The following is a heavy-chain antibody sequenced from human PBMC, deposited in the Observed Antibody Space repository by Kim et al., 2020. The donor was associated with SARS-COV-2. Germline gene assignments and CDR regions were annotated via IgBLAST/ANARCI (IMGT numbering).Heavy chain of an antibody. D-gene: IGHD3-22*01. CDR3: ATSVVVVITPRRGFDY. J-gene: IGHJ4*02. V-gene: IGHV1-24*01. Sequence: ASVKVSCKVSGYTLTELSMHWVRQAPGKGLEWMGGFDPEDGETIYAQKFQGRVTMTEDTSTDTAYMELSSLRSEDTAVYYCATSVVVVITPRRGFDYWGQGTLVTVSS. CDR1: GYTLTELS. CDR2: FDPEDGET.